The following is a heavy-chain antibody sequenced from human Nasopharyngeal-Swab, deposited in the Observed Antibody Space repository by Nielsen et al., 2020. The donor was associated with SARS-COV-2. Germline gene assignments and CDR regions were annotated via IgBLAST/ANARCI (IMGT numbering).Heavy chain of an antibody. CDR2: VDSSGST. Sequence: SETLSLTCSVSGGFISSYYWSWIRQPPGKGLEWIGCVDSSGSTNYKPSLKSRVTISVDTSKNQFSLNLSSVTAADTAVYYCGRGACSIATCYENVDVWGQGTTVTVSS. CDR3: GRGACSIATCYENVDV. V-gene: IGHV4-59*13. J-gene: IGHJ6*02. CDR1: GGFISSYY. D-gene: IGHD2-2*01.